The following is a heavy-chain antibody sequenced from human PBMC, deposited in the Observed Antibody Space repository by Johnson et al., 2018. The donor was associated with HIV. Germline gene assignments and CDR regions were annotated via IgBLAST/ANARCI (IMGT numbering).Heavy chain of an antibody. V-gene: IGHV3-7*05. CDR1: GFTFSSYW. D-gene: IGHD3-3*01. CDR2: IKQDGSEK. J-gene: IGHJ3*02. CDR3: ARGPPEWFACAFDM. Sequence: VQLVESGGGLVQPGGSLRLSCAASGFTFSSYWMSWVRQAPGKGLEWVANIKQDGSEKYYVDSVKGRFTISRDNAKNSLYLQMNSLRAEDTAVYYCARGPPEWFACAFDMWGKGTMVTVSS.